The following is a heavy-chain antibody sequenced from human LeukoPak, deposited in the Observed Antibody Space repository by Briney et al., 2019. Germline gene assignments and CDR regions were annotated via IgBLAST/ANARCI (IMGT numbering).Heavy chain of an antibody. V-gene: IGHV4-30-2*05. D-gene: IGHD3-16*01. Sequence: SQTLSLTCAVSGGSISSGGYSWSWIRQPPGKGLEWIGYIYHSGSTYYNPSLKSRVTMSVDTSKNQFSLRLSSVTAADTAVYYCARGLQIFDYWGQGTLVTVSS. J-gene: IGHJ4*02. CDR3: ARGLQIFDY. CDR2: IYHSGST. CDR1: GGSISSGGYS.